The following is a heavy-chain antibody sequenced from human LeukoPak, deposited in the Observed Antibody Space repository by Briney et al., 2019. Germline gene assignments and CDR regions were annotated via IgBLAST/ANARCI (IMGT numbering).Heavy chain of an antibody. D-gene: IGHD4/OR15-4a*01. CDR3: ARPFIETPSLGALDY. CDR2: IIPIFGTA. V-gene: IGHV1-69*01. J-gene: IGHJ4*02. CDR1: GGTFSSYA. Sequence: SVKVSCKASGGTFSSYAISWVRQAPGQGLEWMGGIIPIFGTANYAQKFQGRVTITADESTSTAYMELSSLRSEDTAVYYCARPFIETPSLGALDYWGQGTLVTVSS.